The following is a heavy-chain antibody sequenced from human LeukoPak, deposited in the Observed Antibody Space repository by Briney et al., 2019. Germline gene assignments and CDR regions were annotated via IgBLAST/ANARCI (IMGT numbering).Heavy chain of an antibody. V-gene: IGHV3-30*04. CDR2: ISYDGSNK. J-gene: IGHJ4*02. D-gene: IGHD2-8*01. CDR1: GFTFSSYA. Sequence: GSLRLSCAASGFTFSSYAMHWVRQAPGKGLGWVAVISYDGSNKYYADSVKGRFTISRDNSKNTLYLQMNSLRAEDTAVYYCARDRPGYCTNGVCNLGLDYWGQGTLVTVSS. CDR3: ARDRPGYCTNGVCNLGLDY.